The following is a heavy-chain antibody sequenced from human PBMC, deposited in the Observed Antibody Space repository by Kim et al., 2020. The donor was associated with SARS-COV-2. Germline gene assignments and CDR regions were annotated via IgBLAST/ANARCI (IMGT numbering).Heavy chain of an antibody. V-gene: IGHV4-59*01. CDR3: ARLFDP. Sequence: SETLSLTCTVSGGSISSYYWSWIRQPPGKGLEWMGDIYYSGSTNYNPSLKRRVTISVDTSKNQFSLKLSSVTAADTAVDYCARLFDPWGQGTLVTVSS. CDR1: GGSISSYY. CDR2: IYYSGST. J-gene: IGHJ5*02.